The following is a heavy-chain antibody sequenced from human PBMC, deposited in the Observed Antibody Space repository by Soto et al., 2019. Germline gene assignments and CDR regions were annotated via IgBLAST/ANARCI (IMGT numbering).Heavy chain of an antibody. Sequence: GGSLRLSCAASGFTFSTYALSWVRQAPGKGLEWVSDISGSGGSTYYADSVKGRFTISRDNSKNTLYLQMNSLRAEDTAVYYCAKGCCGVDSNFKYFHHWGQGTLVTVSS. CDR2: ISGSGGST. V-gene: IGHV3-23*01. CDR3: AKGCCGVDSNFKYFHH. D-gene: IGHD2-21*02. CDR1: GFTFSTYA. J-gene: IGHJ1*01.